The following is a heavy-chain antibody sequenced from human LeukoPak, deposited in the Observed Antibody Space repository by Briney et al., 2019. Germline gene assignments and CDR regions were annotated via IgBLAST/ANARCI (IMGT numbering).Heavy chain of an antibody. CDR2: INPNSGGT. V-gene: IGHV1-2*02. CDR1: GYTFTGYY. Sequence: GASVKVSCKASGYTFTGYYMHWVRQAPGQGLEWMGWINPNSGGTNYAQKFQGRVTMTRDTSISTAYMELSRLRSDDTAVYYCARDYYDSSGYLAVDPWGQGTLVTVSS. D-gene: IGHD3-22*01. J-gene: IGHJ5*02. CDR3: ARDYYDSSGYLAVDP.